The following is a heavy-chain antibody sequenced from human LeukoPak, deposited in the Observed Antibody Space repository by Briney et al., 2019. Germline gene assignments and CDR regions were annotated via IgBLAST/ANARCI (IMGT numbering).Heavy chain of an antibody. J-gene: IGHJ5*01. CDR3: ARVPFVVVGVTGNWFDS. D-gene: IGHD1-26*01. Sequence: ASVKVSCKVSGYTLTELSMHWVRQAPGQGLEWMGWINTNSGNPTYAQGFTGRFVFSLDTSVSTAYLQISRLKAEDTAVYYCARVPFVVVGVTGNWFDSWGQGTLVTVSS. CDR1: GYTLTELS. CDR2: INTNSGNP. V-gene: IGHV7-4-1*02.